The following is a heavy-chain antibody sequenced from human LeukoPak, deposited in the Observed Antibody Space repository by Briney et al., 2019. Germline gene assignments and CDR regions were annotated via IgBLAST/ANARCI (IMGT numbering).Heavy chain of an antibody. V-gene: IGHV4-59*01. Sequence: SETLSHTCTVSGGSISSYYWSWIRQPPGKGLEWIGYIYYSGSTNYNPSLKSRVTISVDTSKNQFSLKLSSVTAADTAVYYCARGYGSGSYPFDYWGQGTLVTVSS. CDR2: IYYSGST. D-gene: IGHD3-10*01. CDR1: GGSISSYY. J-gene: IGHJ4*02. CDR3: ARGYGSGSYPFDY.